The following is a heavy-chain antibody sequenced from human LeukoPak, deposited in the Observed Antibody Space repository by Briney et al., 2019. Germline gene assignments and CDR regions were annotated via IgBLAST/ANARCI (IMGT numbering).Heavy chain of an antibody. CDR2: ISYDGSNK. J-gene: IGHJ4*02. Sequence: GGSLRLSCAASGFTFSSYGMHWVRQAPGKGLEWVAVISYDGSNKYYADSVKGRFTISRDNSKNTLYLQMNSLRAEDTAVYYCAKDLGNGIAVAGLDYWGQGTLVTVSS. V-gene: IGHV3-30*18. CDR3: AKDLGNGIAVAGLDY. CDR1: GFTFSSYG. D-gene: IGHD6-19*01.